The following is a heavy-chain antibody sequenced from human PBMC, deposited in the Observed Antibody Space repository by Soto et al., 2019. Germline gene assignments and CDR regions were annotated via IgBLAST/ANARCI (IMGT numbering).Heavy chain of an antibody. D-gene: IGHD1-26*01. CDR3: VREDILGTRSFDY. CDR2: ICSRSLTI. J-gene: IGHJ4*02. CDR1: GFTFGSYS. V-gene: IGHV3-48*02. Sequence: EVQLVESGGGLVQPGGSLRLSCATSGFTFGSYSMNWVRQAPGRGLEWISYICSRSLTIFYADSVKGRFTISRDNAKNSLYLQTNSLRDEDTAMYYCVREDILGTRSFDYWGQGTLVSASS.